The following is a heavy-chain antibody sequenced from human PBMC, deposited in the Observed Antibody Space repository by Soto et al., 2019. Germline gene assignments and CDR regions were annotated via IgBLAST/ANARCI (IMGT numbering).Heavy chain of an antibody. CDR3: AINDYDTVPY. J-gene: IGHJ3*01. CDR2: IIPILGVA. CDR1: GGTFSYYT. V-gene: IGHV1-69*02. Sequence: QVQLVQSGADVKKPGSSVKVSCKASGGTFSYYTISWVRQAPGQGLEWMGRIIPILGVANYAHNFQGRVTITADKSTSTAYMELSSLRSEDTAVYYCAINDYDTVPYWGQGTMVTVSS. D-gene: IGHD3-22*01.